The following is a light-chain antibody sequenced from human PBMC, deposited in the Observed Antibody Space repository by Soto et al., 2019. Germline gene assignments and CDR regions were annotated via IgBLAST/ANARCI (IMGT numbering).Light chain of an antibody. J-gene: IGKJ5*01. Sequence: TKSTGALSVSPVKKVTLYCRASQSVSNQLAWYQQKPGQAPRLLIYDASRRVTGIPARFSGSGFGTDFTLTLSSLEPEDSATYYCQQRADSRTFGQGTRLDIK. V-gene: IGKV3-11*01. CDR1: QSVSNQ. CDR2: DAS. CDR3: QQRADSRT.